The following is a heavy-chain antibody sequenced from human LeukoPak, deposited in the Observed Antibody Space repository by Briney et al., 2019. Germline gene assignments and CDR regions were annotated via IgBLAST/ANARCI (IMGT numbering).Heavy chain of an antibody. CDR2: IYSGGNT. V-gene: IGHV3-53*01. CDR3: ARTYSGGYPLDY. CDR1: GVTLSNYA. J-gene: IGHJ4*02. Sequence: PGGSLRLSCVASGVTLSNYAMSWVRQAPGKGLEWVSVIYSGGNTYYADSVKGRFTISRDNSKNTLYLQMNGLRAEDTAVYYCARTYSGGYPLDYWGQGTLVTVSS. D-gene: IGHD1-26*01.